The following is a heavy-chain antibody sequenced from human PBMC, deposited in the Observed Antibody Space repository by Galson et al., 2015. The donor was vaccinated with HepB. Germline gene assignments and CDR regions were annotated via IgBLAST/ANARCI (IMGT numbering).Heavy chain of an antibody. CDR1: GFTFSSYG. CDR3: AKDGSSSGSFDY. J-gene: IGHJ4*02. D-gene: IGHD6-6*01. Sequence: SLRLSCAASGFTFSSYGMHWVRQAPGKGLEWVAVISYDGSNKYYADSVKGRFTVSRDISKNTVYLQMNSLRAEDTAVYYCAKDGSSSGSFDYWGQGTLVTVSS. CDR2: ISYDGSNK. V-gene: IGHV3-30*18.